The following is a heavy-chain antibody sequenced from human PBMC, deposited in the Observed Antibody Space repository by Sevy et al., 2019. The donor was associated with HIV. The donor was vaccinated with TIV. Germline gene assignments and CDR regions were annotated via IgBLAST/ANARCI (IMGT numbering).Heavy chain of an antibody. CDR1: GFIFSNYN. J-gene: IGHJ4*02. CDR2: ISSNSNDI. D-gene: IGHD2-21*02. CDR3: ARKMELLVPDY. Sequence: GGSLRLYCATSGFIFSNYNMKWVHQAPGKGLEWVSSISSNSNDIYYGDSVKGRFTISRDNAKNSLYLQMNSLRAEDTAVYYCARKMELLVPDYWGQGTLVTVSS. V-gene: IGHV3-21*01.